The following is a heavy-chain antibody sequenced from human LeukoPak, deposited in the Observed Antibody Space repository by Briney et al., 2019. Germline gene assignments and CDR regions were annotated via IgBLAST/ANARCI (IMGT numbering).Heavy chain of an antibody. Sequence: ASVKVSCKASGYTFTGYYMHWVRQAPGQGLEWMGWINPNSGGTNYAQKFQGRVTMTRDMSTSTVYMELSSLRSEDTAVYYCANSPIYYYDSSGYCYKWGQGTMVTVSS. CDR3: ANSPIYYYDSSGYCYK. CDR1: GYTFTGYY. V-gene: IGHV1-2*02. CDR2: INPNSGGT. D-gene: IGHD3-22*01. J-gene: IGHJ3*01.